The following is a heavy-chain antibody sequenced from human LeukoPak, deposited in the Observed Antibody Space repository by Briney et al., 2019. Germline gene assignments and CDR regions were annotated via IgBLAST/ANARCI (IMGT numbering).Heavy chain of an antibody. Sequence: GRTLRLSCAASGFTFSNYGIHWVRQAPGQGLEWVALIRYDGRKAYYADSVKGRFTISRDNSKNTMFLHMNSLRPEDTAVYYCAKDLTPFYSYGSGTFNYWGQGTLVTVSS. J-gene: IGHJ4*02. D-gene: IGHD3-10*01. CDR2: IRYDGRKA. CDR1: GFTFSNYG. CDR3: AKDLTPFYSYGSGTFNY. V-gene: IGHV3-30*18.